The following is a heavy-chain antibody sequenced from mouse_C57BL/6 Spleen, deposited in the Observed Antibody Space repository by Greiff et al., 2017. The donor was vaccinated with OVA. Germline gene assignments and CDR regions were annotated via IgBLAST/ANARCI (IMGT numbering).Heavy chain of an antibody. D-gene: IGHD3-3*01. CDR1: GYTFTSYW. CDR3: ARRGPLYAMDY. V-gene: IGHV1-69*01. CDR2: IDPSDSYT. Sequence: QVQLQQPGAELVMPGASVKLSCKASGYTFTSYWMHWVKQRPGQGLEWIGEIDPSDSYTNYNQKFKGKATLTVDTSSSTAYMQLSSLTSEDSAVYYCARRGPLYAMDYWGQGTSVTVSS. J-gene: IGHJ4*01.